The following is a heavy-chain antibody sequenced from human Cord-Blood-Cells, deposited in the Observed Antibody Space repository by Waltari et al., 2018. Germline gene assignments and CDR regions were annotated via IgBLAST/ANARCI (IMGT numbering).Heavy chain of an antibody. Sequence: QVQLQESGPGLVKPSQTLSLTCTVSGGSISSGSYYWSWIRQPAGTGREWIGYIYTRGSTNDNPSHKRGVTISVDTSKNQFSRKRSAVTAADTAVYYCARDSHGVATGGTYYYYGMDVWGQGTTVTVSS. V-gene: IGHV4-61*09. CDR3: ARDSHGVATGGTYYYYGMDV. CDR2: IYTRGST. CDR1: GGSISSGSYY. J-gene: IGHJ6*02. D-gene: IGHD5-12*01.